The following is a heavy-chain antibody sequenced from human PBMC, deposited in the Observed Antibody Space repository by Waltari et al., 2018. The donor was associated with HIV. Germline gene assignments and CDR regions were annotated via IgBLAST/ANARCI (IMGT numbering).Heavy chain of an antibody. Sequence: QLQLQESGPGLVKPSETLSLTCTVSGGSISSSSYSWGWILQPPVKGLEWIGSIYYSGSTYYNPSLKRRVTISVDTSKNQFSLNLSSVTAADTAVYYCAGWWYVDYWGQGTLVTVSS. CDR2: IYYSGST. V-gene: IGHV4-39*01. D-gene: IGHD2-15*01. CDR1: GGSISSSSYS. CDR3: AGWWYVDY. J-gene: IGHJ4*02.